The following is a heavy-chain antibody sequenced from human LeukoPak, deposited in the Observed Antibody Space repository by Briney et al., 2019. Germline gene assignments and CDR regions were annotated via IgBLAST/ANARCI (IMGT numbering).Heavy chain of an antibody. CDR1: GFTFNNYD. CDR3: ASGPVRPPIRPGYYGMDV. Sequence: GRSLRLSCAASGFTFNNYDMHGGCEAPGKGLERVAVISYDVSDKFYTDSVKGRFTLSTDNSKNTMYLQINSLSAEDTAVYSCASGPVRPPIRPGYYGMDVWGQGTTVTVSS. CDR2: ISYDVSDK. J-gene: IGHJ6*02. D-gene: IGHD3-10*01. V-gene: IGHV3-30*04.